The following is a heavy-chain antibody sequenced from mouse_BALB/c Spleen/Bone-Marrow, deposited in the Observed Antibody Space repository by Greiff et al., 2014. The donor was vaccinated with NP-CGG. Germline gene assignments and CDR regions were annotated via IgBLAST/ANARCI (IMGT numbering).Heavy chain of an antibody. D-gene: IGHD2-2*01. CDR1: GFSLLSYG. Sequence: VQLEESGPGLVAPSQSLSITCTVSGFSLLSYGVHWVRQPPGKGLEWLGVILVGGSTNYNSAHMSRMSISKDNSKNQVFLKMNRLQTDDTAVSYCAKGGPTMFTTNFDYWGQGTTLTVSS. CDR3: AKGGPTMFTTNFDY. J-gene: IGHJ2*01. CDR2: ILVGGST. V-gene: IGHV2-9*02.